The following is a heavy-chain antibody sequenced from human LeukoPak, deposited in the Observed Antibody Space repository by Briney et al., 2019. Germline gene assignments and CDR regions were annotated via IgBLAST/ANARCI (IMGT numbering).Heavy chain of an antibody. CDR2: IWYDGSNK. Sequence: GGSLRLSCAASGFTLSSYGMHWVRQAPGKGLEWEAVIWYDGSNKYYADSVKGRFTISRDNSKNTLYLQMNSLRAEDTAVYYCAREGGRYSYGYDPLDYWAQGTLVTVSS. J-gene: IGHJ4*02. CDR3: AREGGRYSYGYDPLDY. CDR1: GFTLSSYG. D-gene: IGHD5-18*01. V-gene: IGHV3-33*01.